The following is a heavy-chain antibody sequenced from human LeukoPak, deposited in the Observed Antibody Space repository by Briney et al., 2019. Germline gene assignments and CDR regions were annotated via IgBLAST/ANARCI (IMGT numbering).Heavy chain of an antibody. V-gene: IGHV1-69*13. CDR2: IIPIFGTA. D-gene: IGHD3-3*01. CDR1: GGTFSSYA. J-gene: IGHJ5*02. CDR3: AREEAIFGVVIMWSWFDP. Sequence: SVKVSCKASGGTFSSYAISWVRQAPGQGLEWMGGIIPIFGTANHAQKFQGRVTITADESTSTAYMELSSLRSEDTAVYYCAREEAIFGVVIMWSWFDPWGQGTLVTVSS.